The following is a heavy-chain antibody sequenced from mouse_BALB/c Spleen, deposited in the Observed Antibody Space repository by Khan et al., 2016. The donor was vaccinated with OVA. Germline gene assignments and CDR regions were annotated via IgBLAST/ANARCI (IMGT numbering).Heavy chain of an antibody. CDR1: GYIFSSYW. J-gene: IGHJ3*01. CDR3: ARGDDYDPAWFAY. D-gene: IGHD2-4*01. V-gene: IGHV1-9*01. CDR2: TFPESGSI. Sequence: QLQESGAELMKPGASVKISCKATGYIFSSYWIEWVKQRPGHGLEWIGETFPESGSINHNEKFKGTATFTADTSSNTAYMHITSLTSEDSAVYYCARGDDYDPAWFAYWGQGTLVTVST.